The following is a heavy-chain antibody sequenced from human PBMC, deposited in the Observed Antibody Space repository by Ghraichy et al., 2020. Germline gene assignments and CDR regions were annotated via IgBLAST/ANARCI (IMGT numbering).Heavy chain of an antibody. V-gene: IGHV4-31*02. Sequence: SQTLSLTCTVSGGSISSGGYYWSWIRQHPGKGLEWIGYIYYSGSTYYNPSLKSRVTISVDTSKNQFSLKLSSVTAADTAVYYCARADAVDSSGYYYPNWFDPWGQGTLVTVSS. D-gene: IGHD3-22*01. J-gene: IGHJ5*02. CDR3: ARADAVDSSGYYYPNWFDP. CDR1: GGSISSGGYY. CDR2: IYYSGST.